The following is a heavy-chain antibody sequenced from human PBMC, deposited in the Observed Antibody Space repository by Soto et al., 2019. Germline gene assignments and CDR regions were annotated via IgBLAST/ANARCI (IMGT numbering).Heavy chain of an antibody. CDR1: GGSISSGDYY. V-gene: IGHV4-30-4*01. D-gene: IGHD6-19*01. J-gene: IGHJ4*02. CDR2: IYYSGST. CDR3: ARLLGSTGSYGGYYFDS. Sequence: SETLSLTCSVSGGSISSGDYYWTWIRQPPGKGLEWIGYIYYSGSTYYNPSLESRISMSVADSKNQFSLKLSSVTAADTAVYYCARLLGSTGSYGGYYFDSWGQGALVTSPQ.